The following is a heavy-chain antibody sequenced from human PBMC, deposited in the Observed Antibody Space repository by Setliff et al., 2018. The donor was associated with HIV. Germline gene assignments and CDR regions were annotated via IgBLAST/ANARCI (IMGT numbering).Heavy chain of an antibody. CDR2: ITYSGGA. J-gene: IGHJ5*01. CDR3: VRHVWSDDFLVPGWFDS. V-gene: IGHV4-30-4*08. D-gene: IGHD3-3*01. CDR1: GGSISSDDYY. Sequence: SSETLSLTCTVSGGSISSDDYYWNWIRQPPGKGLEWIGYITYSGGAYYNPSLKSRVTVSVDTSRIQFSLKLTSVTAADTAVYKCVRHVWSDDFLVPGWFDSWSQGTLVTVSS.